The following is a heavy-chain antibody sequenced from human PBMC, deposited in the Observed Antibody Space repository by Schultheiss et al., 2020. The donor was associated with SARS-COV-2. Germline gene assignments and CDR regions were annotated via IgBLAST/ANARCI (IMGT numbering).Heavy chain of an antibody. CDR3: SRSNKVAYFDY. CDR1: GFTFSSYG. D-gene: IGHD4-11*01. J-gene: IGHJ4*02. V-gene: IGHV3-30*19. CDR2: ISYDGNYK. Sequence: GGSLRLSCAASGFTFSSYGMHWVRQAPGKGLEWVAVISYDGNYKYYADSVKGRFTISRDDSKNTLYLQMNSLRAGDTALYYCSRSNKVAYFDYWGQGTRVTVSS.